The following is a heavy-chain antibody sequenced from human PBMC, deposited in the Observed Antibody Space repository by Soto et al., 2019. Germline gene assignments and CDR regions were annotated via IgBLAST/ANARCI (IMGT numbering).Heavy chain of an antibody. CDR1: GYTFTSYV. CDR2: ISAYNGNT. Sequence: GASVKVSCKASGYTFTSYVISWVRQAPGQGLEWMGWISAYNGNTNYAQKLQGRVTMTTDTSTSTAYMELRSLRSDDTAVYYCAREGSTKYYYYGMDVWGQGTTVTVSS. J-gene: IGHJ6*02. V-gene: IGHV1-18*01. D-gene: IGHD2-2*01. CDR3: AREGSTKYYYYGMDV.